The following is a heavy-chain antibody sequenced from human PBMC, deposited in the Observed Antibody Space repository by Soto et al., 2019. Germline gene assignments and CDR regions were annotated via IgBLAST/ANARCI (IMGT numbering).Heavy chain of an antibody. CDR3: ARHLYDPNGYRHNLDY. D-gene: IGHD3-22*01. CDR2: VSYSGST. Sequence: QVQLQESGPGLVKPSETLSLTCTVSDGSINSYYWSWVRQSPGKGLEWIGYVSYSGSTNYNPSLKSRVTISVDTSKSQFSPNLRSVTAADTAVYYCARHLYDPNGYRHNLDYWGQGTLVTVST. CDR1: DGSINSYY. J-gene: IGHJ4*02. V-gene: IGHV4-59*01.